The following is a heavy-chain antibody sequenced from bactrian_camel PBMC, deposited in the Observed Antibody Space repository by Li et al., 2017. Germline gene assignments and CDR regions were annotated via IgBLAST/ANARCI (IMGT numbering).Heavy chain of an antibody. CDR1: GYKSMRDR. Sequence: HVQLVESGGGSVQAGGSLRLSCAASGYKSMRDRMAWFRQAPGKEREGVATIWTSSANTYYADSVKGRFTISQDKAKDTVYPQMSSLLIEDTAKYYCAARPFDGSWSLSPSDFSYWGLGTQVTVS. V-gene: IGHV3-3*01. D-gene: IGHD2*01. J-gene: IGHJ6*01. CDR2: IWTSSANT. CDR3: AARPFDGSWSLSPSDFSY.